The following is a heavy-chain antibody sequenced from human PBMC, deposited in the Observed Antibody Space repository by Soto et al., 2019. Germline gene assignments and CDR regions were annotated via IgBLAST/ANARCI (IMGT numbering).Heavy chain of an antibody. CDR3: ARDQLEGNWFDP. CDR1: GGSISSGVYS. V-gene: IGHV4-30-2*01. CDR2: IYHSGST. J-gene: IGHJ5*02. Sequence: LKLQESGSGLVRPSQTRSLTCAVSGGSISSGVYSWNWIRQPPGKGLEWIGYIYHSGSTLYNPSLKSRVTISVDKSKNQFSLKLSSVTAADTAVYYCARDQLEGNWFDPWGQGTLVTVSS. D-gene: IGHD1-1*01.